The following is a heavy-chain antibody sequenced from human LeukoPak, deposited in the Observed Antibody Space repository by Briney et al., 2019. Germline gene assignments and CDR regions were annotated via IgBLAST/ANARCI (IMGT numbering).Heavy chain of an antibody. J-gene: IGHJ4*02. CDR2: ISGGGGST. CDR3: AKSASGWPYYFDY. D-gene: IGHD6-19*01. V-gene: IGHV3-23*01. CDR1: GFTFSNYM. Sequence: GGSLRLSCAASGFTFSNYMMHWVRQAPGKGLEWVSGISGGGGSTYYADSVKGRFTVSRDNSKNTLYLQMNSLRAEDTAVYYCAKSASGWPYYFDYWGQGTLVTVSS.